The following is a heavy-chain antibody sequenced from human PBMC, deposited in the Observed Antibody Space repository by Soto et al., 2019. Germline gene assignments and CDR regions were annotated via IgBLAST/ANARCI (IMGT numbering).Heavy chain of an antibody. CDR3: ARLKQDYAVA. CDR1: GGTFSSYA. V-gene: IGHV1-69*05. CDR2: IIPIFGTA. D-gene: IGHD3-16*01. Sequence: SVKVSCKASGGTFSSYAISWVRQAPGQGLEWMGGIIPIFGTAYAQKFQGRVTMTRNTSISTAYMEPSSLRSEDTAVYYCARLKQDYAVAWGQGTLVTVSS. J-gene: IGHJ5*02.